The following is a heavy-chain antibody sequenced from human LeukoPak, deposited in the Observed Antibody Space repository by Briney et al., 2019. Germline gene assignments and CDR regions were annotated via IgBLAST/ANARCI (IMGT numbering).Heavy chain of an antibody. CDR2: INDRGGYI. V-gene: IGHV3-23*01. CDR3: VRERDRGIEVADDFDY. CDR1: GFTFSMYS. Sequence: GGSLRLSCAASGFTFSMYSMAWVRQAPGKGLEWVSVINDRGGYIQDADSVKGRFTVSRDNSQNTLFLEMNSLRVEDTAVYYCVRERDRGIEVADDFDYWGQGTLVTVSS. J-gene: IGHJ4*02. D-gene: IGHD6-19*01.